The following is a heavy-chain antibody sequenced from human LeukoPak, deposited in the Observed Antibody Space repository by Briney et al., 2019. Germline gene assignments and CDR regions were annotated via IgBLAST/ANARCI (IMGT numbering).Heavy chain of an antibody. Sequence: GGSLRLSCGGSGFTFSDYWMTWVRQAPGKGLEWVANIKEDGTDRQYADSVEGRFTISRDNAENSVYLQMNSLRAEDTAVYYCVRESSVWIGPGIGRPLDVWGKGTTVTVSS. CDR1: GFTFSDYW. CDR3: VRESSVWIGPGIGRPLDV. J-gene: IGHJ6*04. D-gene: IGHD3-16*01. V-gene: IGHV3-7*01. CDR2: IKEDGTDR.